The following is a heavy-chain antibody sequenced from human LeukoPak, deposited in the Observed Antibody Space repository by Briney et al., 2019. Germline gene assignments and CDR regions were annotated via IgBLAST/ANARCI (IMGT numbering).Heavy chain of an antibody. V-gene: IGHV3-21*01. CDR1: GSTFSSYS. D-gene: IGHD6-6*01. Sequence: GGSLRLSCAASGSTFSSYSMNWVRQAPGKGLEWVSSISSSSSYIYFADSVKGRFTISRDNAKNSLYLQMNSLRAEDTAVYYCARDRKHIAALDYWGQGTLVTVSS. CDR3: ARDRKHIAALDY. J-gene: IGHJ4*02. CDR2: ISSSSSYI.